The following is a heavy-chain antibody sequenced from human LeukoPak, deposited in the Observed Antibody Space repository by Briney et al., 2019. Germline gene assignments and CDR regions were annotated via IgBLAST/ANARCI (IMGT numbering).Heavy chain of an antibody. CDR2: ISAYNGNT. V-gene: IGHV1-18*01. D-gene: IGHD3-22*01. Sequence: ASVKVSCKASGYTFIRYGNSWARQAPGQGLEWMGWISAYNGNTKYAQKLQGRVTMTTDTSTSTAYMELRSLRSDDTAVYYCARAMIPRITMILIDDAFDIWGQGTMVTVSS. CDR3: ARAMIPRITMILIDDAFDI. J-gene: IGHJ3*02. CDR1: GYTFIRYG.